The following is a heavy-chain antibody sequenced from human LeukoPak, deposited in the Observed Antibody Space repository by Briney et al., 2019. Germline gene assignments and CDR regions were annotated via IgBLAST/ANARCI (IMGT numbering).Heavy chain of an antibody. CDR3: ARDGLGYCSSTSCYDAFDI. CDR2: ISAYNGNT. D-gene: IGHD2-2*01. J-gene: IGHJ3*02. V-gene: IGHV1-18*01. Sequence: GASVKVSCKASGYTFTSYGISWVRQAPGQGLEWMGWISAYNGNTNYAQKLQGRVTMTTDTSTSTAYMELRSLRSDDTAVYYCARDGLGYCSSTSCYDAFDIWGQGTMVTVSS. CDR1: GYTFTSYG.